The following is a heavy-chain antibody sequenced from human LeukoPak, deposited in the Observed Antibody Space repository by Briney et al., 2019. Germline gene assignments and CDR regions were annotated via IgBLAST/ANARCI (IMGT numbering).Heavy chain of an antibody. CDR2: ISSSGTYI. J-gene: IGHJ3*02. CDR1: TFTFSSYN. Sequence: GGSLRLSCAASTFTFSSYNMNWVRQAPGKGLEWVSSISSSGTYIYYRDSVKGRLTISRDNSKNTLYLQMNSLRAEDTAVYYCARSAPPRILDAFDIWGQGTMVTVSS. CDR3: ARSAPPRILDAFDI. V-gene: IGHV3-21*04.